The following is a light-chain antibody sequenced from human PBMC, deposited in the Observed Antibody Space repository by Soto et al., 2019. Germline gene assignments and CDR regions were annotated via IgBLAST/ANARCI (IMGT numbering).Light chain of an antibody. Sequence: QSALTQPPSASGSPGQSVSISCSGTSSDIGAYNYVSWYQQHPGSAPKVIIYEVNKRPSGVPDRFSGSKSGNTASLTVSGLRAEDEAEYFCNSYAGNDNLVFGGGTQLTVL. CDR1: SSDIGAYNY. V-gene: IGLV2-8*01. CDR2: EVN. J-gene: IGLJ2*01. CDR3: NSYAGNDNLV.